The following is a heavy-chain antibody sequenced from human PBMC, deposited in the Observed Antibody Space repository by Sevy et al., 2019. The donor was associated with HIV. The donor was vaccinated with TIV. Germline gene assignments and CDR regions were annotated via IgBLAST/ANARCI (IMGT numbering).Heavy chain of an antibody. CDR1: GGSFSGYY. D-gene: IGHD3-16*01. CDR2: INHSGST. Sequence: SETLSLTCAVYGGSFSGYYWSWIRQPPGKGLEWIGEINHSGSTNYNPSLKSRVTISVDTSKNQFSLKLSSVTAADMAVYYCARVSVMDYVRFDPWGQGTLVTVSS. CDR3: ARVSVMDYVRFDP. J-gene: IGHJ5*02. V-gene: IGHV4-34*01.